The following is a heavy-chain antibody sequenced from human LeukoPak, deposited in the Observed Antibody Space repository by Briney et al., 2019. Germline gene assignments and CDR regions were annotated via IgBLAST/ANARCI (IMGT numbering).Heavy chain of an antibody. CDR3: ARSNIVVVVAATDSVNWFDP. V-gene: IGHV1-2*02. CDR1: GYTFTGYY. D-gene: IGHD2-15*01. Sequence: ASVKVSCKASGYTFTGYYMHWVRQAPGQGLEWMGWINPNSGATNYAQKFRGRVTMTRDTSISTAYMELNRLRSDDTAVYYCARSNIVVVVAATDSVNWFDPWGQGTLVTVPS. J-gene: IGHJ5*02. CDR2: INPNSGAT.